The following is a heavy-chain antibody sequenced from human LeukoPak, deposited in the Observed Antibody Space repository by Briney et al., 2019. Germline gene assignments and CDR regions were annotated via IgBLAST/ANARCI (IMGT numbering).Heavy chain of an antibody. Sequence: ASVKVSCKASGGTFSRYAISWVRQAPGQGLEWMGGIIPTFGTANYAQKFQGRVTITTDESTSTAYMELSSLRSEDTAVYYCARGRDCSSTSCFMTGVDAFDIWGQGTMVTVSS. D-gene: IGHD2-2*01. J-gene: IGHJ3*02. V-gene: IGHV1-69*05. CDR1: GGTFSRYA. CDR2: IIPTFGTA. CDR3: ARGRDCSSTSCFMTGVDAFDI.